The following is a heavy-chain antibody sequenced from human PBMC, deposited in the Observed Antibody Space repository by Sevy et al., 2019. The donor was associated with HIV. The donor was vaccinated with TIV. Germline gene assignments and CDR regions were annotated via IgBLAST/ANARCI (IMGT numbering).Heavy chain of an antibody. J-gene: IGHJ6*02. CDR2: MKEDGSDK. CDR3: AREGGYTDQGMDV. CDR1: GFTFSVYW. D-gene: IGHD5-12*01. Sequence: GGSLRLSCAASGFTFSVYWMSWVRQAPGKGLEWVATMKEDGSDKDYVDSVKGRFTISRDNAKNSLYVQMNSLRGEDTAVYYCAREGGYTDQGMDVWGQGTTVTVSS. V-gene: IGHV3-7*01.